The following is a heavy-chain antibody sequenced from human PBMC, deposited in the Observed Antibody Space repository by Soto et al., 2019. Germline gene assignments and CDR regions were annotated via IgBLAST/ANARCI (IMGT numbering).Heavy chain of an antibody. CDR3: AKVGYGSYRSDYYYYIDV. V-gene: IGHV3-23*01. Sequence: EVQLLESGGGLVQPGGSLRLSCAASGFTFSSYVMSWVRQAPGKGLEWVSAISGSGDSIYYADSVKGRFTFSRDNSKNTLYLQMNSLRVEDTAVYYCAKVGYGSYRSDYYYYIDVWGKGTTVTVSS. J-gene: IGHJ6*03. CDR2: ISGSGDSI. CDR1: GFTFSSYV. D-gene: IGHD2-15*01.